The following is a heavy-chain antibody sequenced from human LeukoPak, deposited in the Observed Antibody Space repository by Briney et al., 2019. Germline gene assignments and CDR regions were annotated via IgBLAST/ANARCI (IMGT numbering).Heavy chain of an antibody. V-gene: IGHV3-30*02. CDR3: AKGHYGDYENYYYYYMDV. D-gene: IGHD4-17*01. Sequence: GGSLRLSCAASGFTFSSYGMHWVRQAPGKGLEWVAFIRYDGSNKYYADSVKGRFTISRDNSKNTLYLQMNSLRAEDTAVYYCAKGHYGDYENYYYYYMDVWGKGTTVTVSS. CDR1: GFTFSSYG. CDR2: IRYDGSNK. J-gene: IGHJ6*03.